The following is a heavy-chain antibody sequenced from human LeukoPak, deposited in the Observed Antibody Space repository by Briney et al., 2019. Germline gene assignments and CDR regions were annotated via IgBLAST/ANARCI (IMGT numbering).Heavy chain of an antibody. D-gene: IGHD6-19*01. CDR1: GFNFRSYA. J-gene: IGHJ4*02. V-gene: IGHV3-23*01. CDR3: ARDSPLKGYNSGWATNSFDF. Sequence: GGSLRVSCAASGFNFRSYAMSWVRQAPGKGLEWVSTVTGGAVATYYADSVRGRHTVSRDNSKNTLYLQMNSLRAEDTAVYYCARDSPLKGYNSGWATNSFDFWGQGTLVTVSS. CDR2: VTGGAVAT.